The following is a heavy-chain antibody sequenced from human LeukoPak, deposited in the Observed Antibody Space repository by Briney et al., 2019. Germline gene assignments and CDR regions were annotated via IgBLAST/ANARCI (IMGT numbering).Heavy chain of an antibody. Sequence: GGSLRLSCAASGFTFSSYAMSWVRQAPGKRLEWVSAVSGSGGSTYYADSVKGRFTISRDNFKNTLYLQMNSLRAEDAAVYYCANDRVAMINYYFDYWGQGTLVTVSS. CDR3: ANDRVAMINYYFDY. J-gene: IGHJ4*02. CDR1: GFTFSSYA. CDR2: VSGSGGST. D-gene: IGHD5-12*01. V-gene: IGHV3-23*01.